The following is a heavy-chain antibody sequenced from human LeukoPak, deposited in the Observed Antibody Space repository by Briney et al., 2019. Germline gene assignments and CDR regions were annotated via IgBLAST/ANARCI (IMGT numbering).Heavy chain of an antibody. Sequence: SETLSLTCTVSGGSISGYYWSWIRQSPGKGLEWIGYIYYRGNTNYNPSLKSRVTISLATSKNQFSLKVSSVTAADTAVYYCARVSVVYGMDVWGRGTTVTVSS. CDR2: IYYRGNT. CDR1: GGSISGYY. J-gene: IGHJ6*02. CDR3: ARVSVVYGMDV. V-gene: IGHV4-59*01.